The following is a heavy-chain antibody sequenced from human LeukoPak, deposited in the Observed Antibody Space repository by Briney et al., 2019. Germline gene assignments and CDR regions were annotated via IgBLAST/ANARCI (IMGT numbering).Heavy chain of an antibody. D-gene: IGHD6-13*01. Sequence: PSGTLSLTCTVSGGSISSGDYYWSWIRQPPGKGLEWIGYIYYSGSTYYNPSLKSRVTISVDTSKNQFSLKLSSVTAADTAVYYCARDLIIAAAGRGGDWFDLWGQGVLVTVSS. CDR1: GGSISSGDYY. J-gene: IGHJ5*02. V-gene: IGHV4-30-4*01. CDR3: ARDLIIAAAGRGGDWFDL. CDR2: IYYSGST.